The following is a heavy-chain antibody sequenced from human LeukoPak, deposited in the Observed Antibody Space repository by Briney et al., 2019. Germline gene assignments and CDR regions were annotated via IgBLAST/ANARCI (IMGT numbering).Heavy chain of an antibody. Sequence: GFSVKVSCKASGGTFSSYAISWVRQAPGQGLEWMGGIIPFFGTANYAQKFQGRVTITTDESTSTAYMELSSLRSEDTGVYYCAGGFTIFGVVTTSGYYYYIDVWGKGTTVTVSS. CDR1: GGTFSSYA. CDR3: AGGFTIFGVVTTSGYYYYIDV. J-gene: IGHJ6*03. D-gene: IGHD3-3*01. V-gene: IGHV1-69*05. CDR2: IIPFFGTA.